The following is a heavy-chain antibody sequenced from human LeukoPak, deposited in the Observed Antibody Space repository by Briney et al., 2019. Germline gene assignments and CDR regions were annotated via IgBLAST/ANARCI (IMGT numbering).Heavy chain of an antibody. D-gene: IGHD6-13*01. V-gene: IGHV4-39*01. CDR2: IYYSGST. CDR3: ARHRTIAAAPPGSY. CDR1: GGSISSSSYY. Sequence: SETLSLTCTVSGGSISSSSYYWGWIRQPPGKGLEWIGSIYYSGSTYYNPSLKSRVTISVDTSKNQFSLKLSSVTAADTAVYYCARHRTIAAAPPGSYWGHGTLVIVSS. J-gene: IGHJ4*01.